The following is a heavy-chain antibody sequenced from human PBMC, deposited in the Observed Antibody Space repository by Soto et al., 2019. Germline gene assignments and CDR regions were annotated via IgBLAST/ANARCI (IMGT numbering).Heavy chain of an antibody. CDR3: AGGGGIAVAGTHLGY. Sequence: EVQLLESGGNLVQPGGSLKLSCAASGFTFSSYAMSWVRQAPGKGLEWVSGIGGSAAGSNYADSVKGRFTISRDNSRNTVYLQMSSRRAEDTARYYCAGGGGIAVAGTHLGYWGQGTLVTVSS. J-gene: IGHJ4*02. CDR1: GFTFSSYA. CDR2: IGGSAAGS. D-gene: IGHD6-19*01. V-gene: IGHV3-23*01.